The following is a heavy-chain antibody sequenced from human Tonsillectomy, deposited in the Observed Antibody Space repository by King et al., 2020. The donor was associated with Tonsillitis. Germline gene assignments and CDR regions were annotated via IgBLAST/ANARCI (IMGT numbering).Heavy chain of an antibody. Sequence: VTLKESGPALVKPTQTLTLTCSFSGFSLSTSGLCVSWIRQPPGKALEWLALIDWDEDKYYSTSLKTRVPISKDTSKNQVVLTMTNRHPEDTATYYCARINNYFWSGYADWWGRGPVVTVS. D-gene: IGHD3-3*01. CDR3: ARINNYFWSGYADW. J-gene: IGHJ4*02. CDR1: GFSLSTSGLC. CDR2: IDWDEDK. V-gene: IGHV2-70*01.